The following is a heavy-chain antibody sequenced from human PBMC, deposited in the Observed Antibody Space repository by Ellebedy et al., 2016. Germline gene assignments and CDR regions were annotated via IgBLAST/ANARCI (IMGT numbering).Heavy chain of an antibody. CDR2: INSDGSST. Sequence: GGSLRLXXAASGFTFSSYWMHWVRQAPGKGLVWVSRINSDGSSTSYADSVKGRFTISRDNAKNTLYLQMNSLRAEDTAVYYCAKGYCSSTSCYQRWFNPWGQGTLVTVSS. CDR1: GFTFSSYW. V-gene: IGHV3-74*01. CDR3: AKGYCSSTSCYQRWFNP. D-gene: IGHD2-2*01. J-gene: IGHJ5*02.